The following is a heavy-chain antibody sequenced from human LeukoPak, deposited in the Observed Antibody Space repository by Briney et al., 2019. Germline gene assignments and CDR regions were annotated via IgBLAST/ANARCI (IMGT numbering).Heavy chain of an antibody. CDR3: ARDRDYYDSSGYSYYFDY. V-gene: IGHV4-59*01. J-gene: IGHJ4*02. Sequence: SETLSLTCTVSGGSISSYYWSWIRQPPGKGLEWIGYIYYSGSTNYNPSPKSRVTISVDTSKNQFSLKLSSVTAADTAVYYCARDRDYYDSSGYSYYFDYWGQGTLVTVSS. CDR1: GGSISSYY. D-gene: IGHD3-22*01. CDR2: IYYSGST.